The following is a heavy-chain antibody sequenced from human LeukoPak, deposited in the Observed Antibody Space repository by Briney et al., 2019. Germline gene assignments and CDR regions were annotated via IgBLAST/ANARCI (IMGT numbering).Heavy chain of an antibody. CDR2: ISYDSAIK. CDR3: VRDNPRCCGVVPANIDDY. V-gene: IGHV3-48*01. Sequence: PGGSLRLSCAASGFTVSTNYMSWVRQAPGKGLEWISYISYDSAIKYYADSVRGRFTISRDNVKNSLYLQMHSLNAEDTAVYFCVRDNPRCCGVVPANIDDYWGQGTLVTVSS. CDR1: GFTVSTNY. J-gene: IGHJ4*02. D-gene: IGHD2-15*01.